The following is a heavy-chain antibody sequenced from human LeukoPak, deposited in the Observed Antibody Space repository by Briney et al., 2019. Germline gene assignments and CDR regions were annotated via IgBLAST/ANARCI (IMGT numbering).Heavy chain of an antibody. CDR3: AKDPGYSSGSSFFDY. Sequence: GGSLRLSCAASGFTFSTYAMSWVRQAPGKGLEWVSAISGSGGSTYYTDSVKGRFTISRDNSKNTLYLQMNSLRAEDTAVYYCAKDPGYSSGSSFFDYWGQGTLVTVSS. J-gene: IGHJ4*02. CDR2: ISGSGGST. D-gene: IGHD6-19*01. CDR1: GFTFSTYA. V-gene: IGHV3-23*01.